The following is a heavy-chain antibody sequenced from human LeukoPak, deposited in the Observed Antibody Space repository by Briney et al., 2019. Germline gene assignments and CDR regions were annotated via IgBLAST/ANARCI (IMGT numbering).Heavy chain of an antibody. CDR1: GFPFSTYW. V-gene: IGHV3-7*03. J-gene: IGHJ4*02. CDR3: AKGGQYCSGGSCLGKFDY. Sequence: GGSLRLSCAASGFPFSTYWMTWVRQAPGKGLEWVANIKQDESEKYHVDSVKGRFTISRDNAKSSLFLQMNSLRAEDTAVYYCAKGGQYCSGGSCLGKFDYWGQGTLVTVSS. D-gene: IGHD2-15*01. CDR2: IKQDESEK.